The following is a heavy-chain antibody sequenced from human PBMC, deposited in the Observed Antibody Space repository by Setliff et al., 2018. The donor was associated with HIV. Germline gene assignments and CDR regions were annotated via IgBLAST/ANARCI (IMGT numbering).Heavy chain of an antibody. CDR3: ATDWIGGWLRPMPDS. V-gene: IGHV1-24*01. CDR1: GYTLSELS. D-gene: IGHD5-12*01. CDR2: FDPQDGET. Sequence: ASVKVSCKVYGYTLSELSIHWVRQAPGKGLEGMGYFDPQDGETVYAQKYQGRVNLTEDTSTGTAYMELSGLRSEDTAVYYCATDWIGGWLRPMPDSWGQGTQVTVSS. J-gene: IGHJ4*02.